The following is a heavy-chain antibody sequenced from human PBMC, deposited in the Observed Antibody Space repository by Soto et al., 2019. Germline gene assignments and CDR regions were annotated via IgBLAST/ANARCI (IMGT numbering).Heavy chain of an antibody. Sequence: PGGSLRLSCAASGFTFSSYAMSWVRQAPGKGLEWVSAISGSGGSTYYADSVKGRFTISRDNSKNTLYLQMNSLRAEDTAVYYCANPSELLRFLEWLPPYFDYWGQGTLVTVSS. CDR2: ISGSGGST. CDR3: ANPSELLRFLEWLPPYFDY. J-gene: IGHJ4*02. V-gene: IGHV3-23*01. CDR1: GFTFSSYA. D-gene: IGHD3-3*01.